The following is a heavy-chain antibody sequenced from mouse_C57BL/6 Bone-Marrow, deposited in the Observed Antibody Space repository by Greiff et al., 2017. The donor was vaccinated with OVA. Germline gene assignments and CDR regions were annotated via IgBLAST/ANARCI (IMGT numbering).Heavy chain of an antibody. CDR1: GFTFSSYA. CDR2: ISSGGDYI. V-gene: IGHV5-9-1*02. CDR3: TRLLDAMDY. D-gene: IGHD2-1*01. Sequence: EVMLVESGEGLVKPGGSLKLSCAASGFTFSSYAMSWVRQTPEKRLEWVAYISSGGDYIYYADTVKGRFTISSDNARNTLYLQMSSLKSEDTDMYYCTRLLDAMDYWGQGTSVTVSS. J-gene: IGHJ4*01.